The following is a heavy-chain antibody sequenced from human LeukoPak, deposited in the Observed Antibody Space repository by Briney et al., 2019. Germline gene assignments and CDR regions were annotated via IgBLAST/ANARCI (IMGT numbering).Heavy chain of an antibody. CDR2: THPSGNT. CDR3: ARKAPKKGWFDP. V-gene: IGHV4-4*09. J-gene: IGHJ5*02. CDR1: GASNNSYY. Sequence: SETLSLSCTVSGASNNSYYWSWIRQPPGKGLEWIGYTHPSGNTNYSPSLKSRVTMSLDTSTNQFSLKLNSVTAADTAVYFCARKAPKKGWFDPWGQGTLATVSS.